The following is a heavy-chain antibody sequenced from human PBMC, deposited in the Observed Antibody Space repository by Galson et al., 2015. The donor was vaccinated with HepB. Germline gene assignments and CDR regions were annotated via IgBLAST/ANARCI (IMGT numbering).Heavy chain of an antibody. CDR3: ARDLTMVRGVIKYYYYMDV. CDR1: GYTFTSYD. J-gene: IGHJ6*03. CDR2: MNPNSGNT. D-gene: IGHD3-10*01. Sequence: SVKVSCKASGYTFTSYDINWVRQATGQGLEWMGWMNPNSGNTGYAQKFQGRVTMTRNTSISTAYMELSSLRSEDTAVYYCARDLTMVRGVIKYYYYMDVWGKGTTVTVSS. V-gene: IGHV1-8*01.